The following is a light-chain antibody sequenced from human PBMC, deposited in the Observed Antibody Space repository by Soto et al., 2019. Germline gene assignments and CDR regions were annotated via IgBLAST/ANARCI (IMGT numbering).Light chain of an antibody. CDR3: HQFDSSLT. V-gene: IGKV3-20*01. CDR2: ATS. CDR1: QSVSSSF. Sequence: EILLTQSPATLSLSPGEGATLSCRASQSVSSSFLAWYQQQPGQAPRLLIYATSRRAPGIPDRFSGSGSGTAYSLTISRLDPDDFAVYCCHQFDSSLTFGQGTKVEIK. J-gene: IGKJ1*01.